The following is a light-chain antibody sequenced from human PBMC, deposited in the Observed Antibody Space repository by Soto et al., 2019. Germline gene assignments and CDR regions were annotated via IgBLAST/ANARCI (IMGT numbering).Light chain of an antibody. CDR1: QSVSSSY. Sequence: EIVLTQSTGTPALSPGGKTTPSCRASQSVSSSYLAWYQQKPGQAPRLLIYGASSRATGIPDRFSGSGSGTDFTLTISRLEPEDFAVYYCQQYGSSPRTFGQGTRLEI. CDR3: QQYGSSPRT. V-gene: IGKV3-20*01. J-gene: IGKJ5*01. CDR2: GAS.